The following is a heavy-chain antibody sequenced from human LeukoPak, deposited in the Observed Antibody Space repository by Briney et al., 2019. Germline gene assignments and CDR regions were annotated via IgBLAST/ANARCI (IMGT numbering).Heavy chain of an antibody. V-gene: IGHV3-7*03. CDR1: GFTFSNFW. D-gene: IGHD5-12*01. J-gene: IGHJ4*02. Sequence: GESLRLSCTASGFTFSNFWMGWVRQAPGKGLEWVANIKQDETEKFYLGSVKGRFTISRDNAKNSLYLQMNSLRVEDTALYYCARSPGLYSGTDYWGQGTLVTVSS. CDR2: IKQDETEK. CDR3: ARSPGLYSGTDY.